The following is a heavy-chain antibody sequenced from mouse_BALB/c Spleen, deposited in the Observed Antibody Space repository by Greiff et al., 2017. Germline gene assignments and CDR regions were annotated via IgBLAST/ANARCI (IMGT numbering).Heavy chain of an antibody. D-gene: IGHD2-4*01. CDR2: IYPGDGDT. V-gene: IGHV1-87*01. CDR1: GYTFTSYW. CDR3: ATYDYDRTWFAY. Sequence: QVHVKQSGAELARPGASVKLSCKASGYTFTSYWMQWVKQRPGQGLEWIGAIYPGDGDTRYTQKFKGKATLTADKSSSTAYMQLSSLASEDSAVYYCATYDYDRTWFAYWGQGTLVTVSA. J-gene: IGHJ3*01.